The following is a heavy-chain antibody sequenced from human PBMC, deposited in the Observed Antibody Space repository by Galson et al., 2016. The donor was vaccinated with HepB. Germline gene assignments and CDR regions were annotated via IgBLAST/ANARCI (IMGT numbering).Heavy chain of an antibody. CDR3: ARLVSSRSPYDS. CDR1: GYNFTTYW. CDR2: FYPGDSEI. D-gene: IGHD3-22*01. V-gene: IGHV5-51*01. J-gene: IGHJ4*02. Sequence: QSGAEVKKPGESLKISCTGSGYNFTTYWIAWVRQTPDKGLEWMGLFYPGDSEIRYSPSFQGQVTFSADKSINTAYMQWSSLKASDTAIYYCARLVSSRSPYDSWGQGTLVTVSS.